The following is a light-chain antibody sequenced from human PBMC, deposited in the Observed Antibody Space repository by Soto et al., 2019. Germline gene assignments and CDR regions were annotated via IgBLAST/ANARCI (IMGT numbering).Light chain of an antibody. J-gene: IGKJ1*01. CDR2: GAS. Sequence: EIVLTQSPGTLSLSPGERATLSCRASQSVSSNYLAWYQQKPGQAPSLLIYGASSRATGIPDRFSGSGSGTDFTLTISGLETEDFAVYYCQQYGNSPWTFGRGTKVEIK. V-gene: IGKV3-20*01. CDR3: QQYGNSPWT. CDR1: QSVSSNY.